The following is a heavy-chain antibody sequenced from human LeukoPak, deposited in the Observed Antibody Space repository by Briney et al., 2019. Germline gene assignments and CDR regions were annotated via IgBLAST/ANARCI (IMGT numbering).Heavy chain of an antibody. V-gene: IGHV1-3*01. Sequence: ASVKVSCKASGYTFTTYTIHWVRQAPGQRLEWMGGINAGNGNTKYSQKFQGRVTITRDTSASIAYMELSSLRSEDTAMYYCVRDLGQNFDYWGQGTLVIVSS. CDR1: GYTFTTYT. CDR3: VRDLGQNFDY. CDR2: INAGNGNT. J-gene: IGHJ4*02.